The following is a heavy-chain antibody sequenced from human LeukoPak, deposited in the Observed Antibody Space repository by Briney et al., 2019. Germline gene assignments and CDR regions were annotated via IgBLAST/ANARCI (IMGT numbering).Heavy chain of an antibody. CDR1: GYTFIDYY. D-gene: IGHD4-17*01. J-gene: IGHJ4*02. CDR3: ARITQTDYDFDY. Sequence: GASVKVSCKASGYTFIDYYIYWVRQAPGQGLEWMGWINPNSGGTNYAQKFQGRVTMTRDTSISTAYMELSRLRSDDTAVYYCARITQTDYDFDYWGQGTLVIVSS. CDR2: INPNSGGT. V-gene: IGHV1-2*02.